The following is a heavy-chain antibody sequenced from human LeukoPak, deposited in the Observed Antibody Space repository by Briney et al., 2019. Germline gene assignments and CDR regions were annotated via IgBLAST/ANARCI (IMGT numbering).Heavy chain of an antibody. CDR3: ARVVGSSGWPDY. J-gene: IGHJ4*02. CDR2: INHSGST. V-gene: IGHV4-34*01. CDR1: GGSFSGYY. D-gene: IGHD6-19*01. Sequence: SETLSLTCAVYGGSFSGYYWSWIRQPPGKGLEWIGEINHSGSTNYNPSLKSRVTISVDTSKNQFSLKLSFVTAADTAVYYCARVVGSSGWPDYWGQGTLVTVSS.